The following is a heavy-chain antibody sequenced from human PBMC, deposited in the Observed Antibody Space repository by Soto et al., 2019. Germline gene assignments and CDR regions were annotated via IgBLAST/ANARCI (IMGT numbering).Heavy chain of an antibody. V-gene: IGHV3-7*03. J-gene: IGHJ6*02. D-gene: IGHD2-2*02. CDR1: GFTFSSYW. Sequence: GGSLRLSCAASGFTFSSYWMSWVRQAPGKGLEWVANIKQDGSEKYYVDSVKGRFTISRDNAKNSLYLQMNSLRAEDTAVYYCARVGRYCSSTSCYTYYYYGMDVWGQGTTVTVS. CDR2: IKQDGSEK. CDR3: ARVGRYCSSTSCYTYYYYGMDV.